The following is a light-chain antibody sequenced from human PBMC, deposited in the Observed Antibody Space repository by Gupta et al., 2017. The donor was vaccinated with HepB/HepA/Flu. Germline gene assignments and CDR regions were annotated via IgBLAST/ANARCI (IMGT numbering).Light chain of an antibody. CDR3: QQNYVYQT. J-gene: IGKJ1*01. CDR2: WAS. CDR1: QSSLFSSIHKNS. Sequence: IVITQSPDFLALSLGERATHNCKSSQSSLFSSIHKNSLAWYQQKPGQPPRLIIHWASTRECGVPDGFSGSGAGTDFTLTTSRQQAEDVAVYYWQQNYVYQTFGQGTKVEVK. V-gene: IGKV4-1*01.